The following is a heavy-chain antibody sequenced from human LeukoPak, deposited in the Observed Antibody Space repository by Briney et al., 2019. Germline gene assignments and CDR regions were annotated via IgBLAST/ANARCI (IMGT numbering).Heavy chain of an antibody. V-gene: IGHV4-39*07. CDR2: IYYSGST. CDR3: AREGGGYSSSSRSVYFDY. J-gene: IGHJ4*02. Sequence: SETLSLTCTVSGGSISSSSYYWGWIRQPPGKGLEWIGSIYYSGSTYYNPSLKSRVTISVDTSKNQFSLKLSSVTAADTAVYYCAREGGGYSSSSRSVYFDYWGQGTLVTVSS. CDR1: GGSISSSSYY. D-gene: IGHD6-6*01.